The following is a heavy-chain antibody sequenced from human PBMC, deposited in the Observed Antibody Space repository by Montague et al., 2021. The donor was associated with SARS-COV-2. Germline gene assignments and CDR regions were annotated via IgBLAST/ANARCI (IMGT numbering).Heavy chain of an antibody. CDR2: IDWDDDK. Sequence: WIRQPPGKALEWLTLIDWDDDKYYSTSLKTRLTISKDTSKNQVVLTMTNMDPVDTATYYCARGYGTTVVTRAFDYWGQGTLVTVPS. V-gene: IGHV2-70*01. J-gene: IGHJ4*02. CDR3: ARGYGTTVVTRAFDY. D-gene: IGHD4-23*01.